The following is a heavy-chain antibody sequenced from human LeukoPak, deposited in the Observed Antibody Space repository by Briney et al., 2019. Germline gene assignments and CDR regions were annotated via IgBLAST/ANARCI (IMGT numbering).Heavy chain of an antibody. CDR1: GGTFSIYA. V-gene: IGHV1-69*13. D-gene: IGHD2-2*01. CDR3: ATVGSSTSDYYYGMDV. Sequence: EASVNVSCTASGGTFSIYAISWVRQAPGQGFEWMGGIIPIFGTANYAQKFQGRVTITADESTSTAYMELSSLRSEDTAVYYCATVGSSTSDYYYGMDVWGQGTTVTVSS. J-gene: IGHJ6*02. CDR2: IIPIFGTA.